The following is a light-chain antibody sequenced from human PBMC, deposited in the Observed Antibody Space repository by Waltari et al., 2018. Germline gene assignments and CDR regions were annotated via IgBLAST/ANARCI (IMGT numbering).Light chain of an antibody. CDR2: EVS. V-gene: IGLV2-8*01. CDR3: SSYAGSNNVV. J-gene: IGLJ2*01. CDR1: SNDVGGHNH. Sequence: QSALTQPPSASGSPGQSVTISCTGTSNDVGGHNHLSWYQQHPGKAPHLMIYEVSKRPSGVPDRCSGSKSGYTASLTVSGLQAEDEADYFCSSYAGSNNVVFGGGTKLTVL.